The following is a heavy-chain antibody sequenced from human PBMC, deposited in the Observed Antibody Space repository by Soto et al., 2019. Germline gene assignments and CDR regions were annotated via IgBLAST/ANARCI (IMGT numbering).Heavy chain of an antibody. CDR1: GFTFSSYG. Sequence: QVQLVESGGGVVQPGRSLRLSCAASGFTFSSYGMHWVRQAPGKGLEWVAVISYDGSNKYYADSVKGRFTISRDNSKNTLYLQMNSLRAEDTAVYYCAKIRGWYSSGRDFDYWGQGTLVTVSS. D-gene: IGHD6-19*01. CDR3: AKIRGWYSSGRDFDY. J-gene: IGHJ4*02. CDR2: ISYDGSNK. V-gene: IGHV3-30*18.